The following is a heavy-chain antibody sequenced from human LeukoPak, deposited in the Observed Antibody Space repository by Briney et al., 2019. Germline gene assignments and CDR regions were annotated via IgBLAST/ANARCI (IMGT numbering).Heavy chain of an antibody. CDR2: IHRSGTA. CDR3: VAMPPFRFDP. CDR1: GDAFSGGSASRIDW. D-gene: IGHD2-2*01. J-gene: IGHJ5*02. V-gene: IGHV4-4*02. Sequence: SETLSLTCAFSGDAFSGGSASRIDWWSWVRQSPGKGLEGIAEIHRSGTAQYSPSLKSRLTISVDTFNEQISLTMTSVTAADTATYYCVAMPPFRFDPWGQGTLVIVSS.